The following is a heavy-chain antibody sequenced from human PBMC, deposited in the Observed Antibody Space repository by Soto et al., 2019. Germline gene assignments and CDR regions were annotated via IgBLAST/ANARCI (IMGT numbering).Heavy chain of an antibody. CDR3: ARVTTANYYYYYYMDV. D-gene: IGHD4-17*01. J-gene: IGHJ6*03. V-gene: IGHV1-18*04. Sequence: ASVKVSCKASGYTFTNYYMHWVRQAPGQGLEWMGWISAYNGNTNYAQKLQGRVTMTTDTSTSTAYMELRSLRSDDTAVYYCARVTTANYYYYYYMDVWGKGTTVTVSS. CDR2: ISAYNGNT. CDR1: GYTFTNYY.